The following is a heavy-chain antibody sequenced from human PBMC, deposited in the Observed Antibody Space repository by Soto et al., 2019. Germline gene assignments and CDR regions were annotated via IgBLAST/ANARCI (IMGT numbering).Heavy chain of an antibody. V-gene: IGHV4-30-4*01. D-gene: IGHD3-10*01. CDR3: ARTDYGTAYFDP. J-gene: IGHJ5*02. CDR1: GDSISSGNHY. Sequence: PSETLSLTCTVSGDSISSGNHYWSWIRQPPGKGLEWTGYIFYSGTAYYNPSLKSRLTIPVHTSKNQFSLKLSSVTAAHTAVYYCARTDYGTAYFDPWGQGSLVTVSS. CDR2: IFYSGTA.